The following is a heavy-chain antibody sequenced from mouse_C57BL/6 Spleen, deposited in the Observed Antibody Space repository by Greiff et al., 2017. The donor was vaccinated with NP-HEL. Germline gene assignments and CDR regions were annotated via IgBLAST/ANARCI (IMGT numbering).Heavy chain of an antibody. D-gene: IGHD1-1*01. CDR3: ARRGDYYGSSYGAMDY. CDR2: INPNNGGT. V-gene: IGHV1-18*01. J-gene: IGHJ4*01. Sequence: VQLQQSGPELVKPGASVKIPCKASGYTFTDYNMDWVKQSHGKSLEWIGDINPNNGGTIYNQKFKGKATLTVDKSSSTAYMELRSLTSEDTAVYYWARRGDYYGSSYGAMDYWGQGTSVTVSS. CDR1: GYTFTDYN.